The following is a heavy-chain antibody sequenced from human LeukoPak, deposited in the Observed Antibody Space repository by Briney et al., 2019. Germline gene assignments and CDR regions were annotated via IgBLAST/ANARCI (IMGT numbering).Heavy chain of an antibody. J-gene: IGHJ5*02. Sequence: SETLSLTCAVYGGSFSGYYWSWIRQPPGKGLEWIGEINHSGSTNYNPSLKSRVTISVDTSKNQFSLKLSSVTAADTAVYYCARAPLPYYYGSGSYRVYWFDPWGQGTLVTVSS. CDR3: ARAPLPYYYGSGSYRVYWFDP. CDR1: GGSFSGYY. V-gene: IGHV4-34*01. D-gene: IGHD3-10*01. CDR2: INHSGST.